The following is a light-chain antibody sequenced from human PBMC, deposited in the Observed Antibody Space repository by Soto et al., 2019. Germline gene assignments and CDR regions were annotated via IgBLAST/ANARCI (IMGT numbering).Light chain of an antibody. J-gene: IGKJ1*01. V-gene: IGKV1-5*03. CDR3: QQYNSYSRT. CDR1: QSISSW. Sequence: IRMAPSPVPLSASVGARVPITCLASQSISSWLAWYQQKPGKAPKLLIYKASSLESGVPSRFSGSGSGTEFTLTISSLQPDDFATYYCQQYNSYSRTFGQGTKVDI. CDR2: KAS.